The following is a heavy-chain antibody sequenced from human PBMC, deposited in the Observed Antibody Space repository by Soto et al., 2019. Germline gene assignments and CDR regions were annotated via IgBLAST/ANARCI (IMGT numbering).Heavy chain of an antibody. Sequence: PSETLSLTCAVSGGSISSSNWWSWVRQPPGKGLEWIGEIYHSGSTNYNPSLKSRVTMSVDTSKNHFSLKVSSVTAADTAVYYCARYEYGYGDSYDSWGQGTLVTVSS. D-gene: IGHD5-12*01. CDR2: IYHSGST. CDR1: GGSISSSNW. V-gene: IGHV4-4*02. CDR3: ARYEYGYGDSYDS. J-gene: IGHJ4*02.